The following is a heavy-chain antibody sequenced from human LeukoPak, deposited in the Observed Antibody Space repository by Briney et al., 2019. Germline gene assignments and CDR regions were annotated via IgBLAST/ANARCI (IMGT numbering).Heavy chain of an antibody. Sequence: ASVKVSCKASGYTFTSYYMHWVRQAPGQGLEWIGIINPSGGSTSYAQKFQGRVTMTRDTSTSTVYMELSSLRSEDTAVYYRAREITMVRGVGYWGQGTLVTVSS. D-gene: IGHD3-10*01. CDR3: AREITMVRGVGY. CDR2: INPSGGST. V-gene: IGHV1-46*01. CDR1: GYTFTSYY. J-gene: IGHJ4*02.